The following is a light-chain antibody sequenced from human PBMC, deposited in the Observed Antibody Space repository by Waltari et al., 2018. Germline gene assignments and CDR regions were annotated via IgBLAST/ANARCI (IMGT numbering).Light chain of an antibody. V-gene: IGKV3-20*01. CDR3: QQYGSSPRT. CDR2: GPS. Sequence: EIVLTQSPGTLSLSPGERATLSCRASQSVSRSYLDWYQQNPGQGPRLLHYGPSSRATGIPDRFSGSGSGTDFTLTISRLEPEDFAVYYCQQYGSSPRTFGQGTKLEIK. CDR1: QSVSRSY. J-gene: IGKJ2*02.